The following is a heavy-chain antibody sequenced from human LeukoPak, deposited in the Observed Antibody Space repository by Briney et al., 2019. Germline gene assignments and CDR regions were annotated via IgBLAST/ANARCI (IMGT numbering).Heavy chain of an antibody. Sequence: GASVKVSSKASGYTFTDYYLHWVRQAPGQGLEWMGWINPNSGGSNYAQKFQGRVTMTRDTSISTAYMELSRLRFDDTAVYYCARGIMVYNLDYWGQGTLVTVSS. CDR2: INPNSGGS. D-gene: IGHD2-8*01. CDR1: GYTFTDYY. V-gene: IGHV1-2*02. J-gene: IGHJ4*02. CDR3: ARGIMVYNLDY.